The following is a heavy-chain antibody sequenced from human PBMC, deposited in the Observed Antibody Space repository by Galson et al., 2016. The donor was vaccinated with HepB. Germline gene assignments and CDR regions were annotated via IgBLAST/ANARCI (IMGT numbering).Heavy chain of an antibody. CDR3: ARGRSRFSSGYYTGARDVFAI. V-gene: IGHV3-21*01. CDR1: GFSISTYT. CDR2: ISSSSAYV. J-gene: IGHJ3*02. D-gene: IGHD3-3*01. Sequence: SLRLSCAASGFSISTYTMNWVRQAPGKGLEWISYISSSSAYVDYADSVKGRFTISRENAKNSLYLQMNSLRAEDTAVYYCARGRSRFSSGYYTGARDVFAIWGQGTVVTVSS.